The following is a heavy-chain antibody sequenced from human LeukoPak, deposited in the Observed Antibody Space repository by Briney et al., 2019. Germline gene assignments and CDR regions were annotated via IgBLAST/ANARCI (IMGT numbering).Heavy chain of an antibody. D-gene: IGHD3-3*01. Sequence: ASVKVSCKASAYTFTSYGISWVRQAPGQGLEWMGWISAYNGYTNYAQKFQGRVTMTTDTSTSTAYMELRSLRSDDTAVYFCARVEGPSIFGVIDYWGQGTLVTISS. CDR3: ARVEGPSIFGVIDY. J-gene: IGHJ4*02. CDR2: ISAYNGYT. CDR1: AYTFTSYG. V-gene: IGHV1-18*01.